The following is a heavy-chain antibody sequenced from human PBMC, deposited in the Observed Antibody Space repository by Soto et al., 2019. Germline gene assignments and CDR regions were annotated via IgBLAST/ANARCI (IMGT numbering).Heavy chain of an antibody. D-gene: IGHD3-16*01. V-gene: IGHV3-30*18. CDR2: ISYDGSNK. Sequence: QVQLVESGGGVVQPGRSLRLSCAASGFSFSSYGMHWVRQLPGKGLEWVTVISYDGSNKHYADSVQGRFTISRDNSKNTLYLQMNSLRTEDTAVYYCAKDRRLITPGPYYYFGMDVWGQGNTVTVFS. J-gene: IGHJ6*02. CDR1: GFSFSSYG. CDR3: AKDRRLITPGPYYYFGMDV.